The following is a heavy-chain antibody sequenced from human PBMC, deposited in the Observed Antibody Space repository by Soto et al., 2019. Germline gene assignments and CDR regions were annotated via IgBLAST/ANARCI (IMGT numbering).Heavy chain of an antibody. CDR2: IKQDGSEK. CDR1: GFTFSSYW. CDR3: GRVMLDRPDGYYYYMDV. J-gene: IGHJ6*03. V-gene: IGHV3-7*01. D-gene: IGHD2-8*01. Sequence: EVQLVESGGGLVQPGGSLRLSCAASGFTFSSYWMSWVRQAPGKGLEWVANIKQDGSEKYYVDSVKGRFTISRDNAENSLYLQMNSLRAEDTAVYYCGRVMLDRPDGYYYYMDVWGKGTTVTVSS.